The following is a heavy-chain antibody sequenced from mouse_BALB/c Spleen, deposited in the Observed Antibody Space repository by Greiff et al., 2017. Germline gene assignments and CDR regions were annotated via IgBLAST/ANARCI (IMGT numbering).Heavy chain of an antibody. CDR1: GFSLTSYG. V-gene: IGHV2-9*02. Sequence: QVQLQQSGPGLVAPSQSLSITCTVSGFSLTSYGVHWVRQPPGKGLEWLGVIWAGGSTNYNSALMSRLSISKDNSKSQVFLKMNSLQTDDTAMYYCARGYGYDGPWFAYWGQGTLVTVSA. J-gene: IGHJ3*01. CDR2: IWAGGST. CDR3: ARGYGYDGPWFAY. D-gene: IGHD2-2*01.